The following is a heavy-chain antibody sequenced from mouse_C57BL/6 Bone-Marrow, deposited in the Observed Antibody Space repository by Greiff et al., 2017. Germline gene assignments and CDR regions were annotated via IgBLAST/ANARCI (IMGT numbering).Heavy chain of an antibody. CDR3: ALLRGFAY. J-gene: IGHJ3*01. Sequence: VQLQQSGPELVKPGASVKLSCKASGYTFTSSDINWVKQRPGQGLEWIGWIYPRDGSTKYNEKFKGKATLTVDTSSSTAYMGLHSLTSEDSAVYFCALLRGFAYWGQGTLVTVSA. D-gene: IGHD2-1*01. CDR2: IYPRDGST. V-gene: IGHV1-85*01. CDR1: GYTFTSSD.